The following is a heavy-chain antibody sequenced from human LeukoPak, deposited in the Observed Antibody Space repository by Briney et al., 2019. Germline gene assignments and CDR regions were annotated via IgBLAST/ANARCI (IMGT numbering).Heavy chain of an antibody. CDR3: AREDTTINWFDP. CDR2: IYHSGST. Sequence: SETLSLTCTVSGYSISSGYYWGWIRQPPGKGLEWIGSIYHSGSTYYNPSLKSRVTISVDTSKNQFSPKLSSVTAADTAVYYCAREDTTINWFDPWGQGTLVTVSS. CDR1: GYSISSGYY. J-gene: IGHJ5*02. D-gene: IGHD3-9*01. V-gene: IGHV4-38-2*02.